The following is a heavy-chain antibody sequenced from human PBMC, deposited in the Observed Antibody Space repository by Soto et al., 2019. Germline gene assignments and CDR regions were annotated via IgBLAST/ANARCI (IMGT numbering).Heavy chain of an antibody. CDR3: ARGRYGDY. J-gene: IGHJ4*02. Sequence: QVHLVQSGAEVKKPGASVKVSCKASGYTFTSYGITWVRQAPGQGLEWMGWISAHNGNPDYAQKLQGRVIVTRDTSPSTAYMELRSLGSDDTAVYYCARGRYGDYWGQGALVTVSS. CDR2: ISAHNGNP. CDR1: GYTFTSYG. V-gene: IGHV1-18*01. D-gene: IGHD1-1*01.